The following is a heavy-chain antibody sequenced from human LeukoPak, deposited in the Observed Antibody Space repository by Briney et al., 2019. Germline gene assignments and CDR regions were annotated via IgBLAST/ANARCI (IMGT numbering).Heavy chain of an antibody. J-gene: IGHJ4*02. D-gene: IGHD1-26*01. V-gene: IGHV3-48*04. Sequence: GGSLRLSCAASGFTFSSYSMNWVRQAPGKGLEWVSYISSSSSTIYYADSVKGRFTISRDNAKNSPYLQMNSLRAEDTAVYYCARTAGWELFDYWGQGTLVTVSS. CDR3: ARTAGWELFDY. CDR1: GFTFSSYS. CDR2: ISSSSSTI.